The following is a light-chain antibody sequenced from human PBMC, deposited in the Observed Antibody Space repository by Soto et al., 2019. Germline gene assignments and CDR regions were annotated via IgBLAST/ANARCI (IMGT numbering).Light chain of an antibody. CDR3: QKYNSAPWT. Sequence: DIQMTQSPSSLSASVGDRVTITCRASQGISNYLAWYQQKPGKVPKLLIYPASTLQSGVPSRFSGSGSGTDFTLTISSLHPEDVATYYCQKYNSAPWTFGQGTKVAIK. V-gene: IGKV1-27*01. CDR2: PAS. CDR1: QGISNY. J-gene: IGKJ1*01.